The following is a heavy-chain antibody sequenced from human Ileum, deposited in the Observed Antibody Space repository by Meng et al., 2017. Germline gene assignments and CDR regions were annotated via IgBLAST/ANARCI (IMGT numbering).Heavy chain of an antibody. V-gene: IGHV4-4*02. CDR3: AREWSGSYRHFDY. CDR1: GGSISTSDW. CDR2: IHHSGST. J-gene: IGHJ4*02. D-gene: IGHD1-26*01. Sequence: QVQLQGSGPGRRKPSGTLSLTWAVSGGSISTSDWWSWVRQPPGKGLEWIGEIHHSGSTNYNPSLKSRVTISVDKSKNQFSLKLNSVTAADTAVYYCAREWSGSYRHFDYWGQGTLVTVSS.